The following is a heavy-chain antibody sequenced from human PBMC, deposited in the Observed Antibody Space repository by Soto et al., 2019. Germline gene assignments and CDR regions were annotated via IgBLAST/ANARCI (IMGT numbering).Heavy chain of an antibody. J-gene: IGHJ6*02. CDR2: IYYSGNT. D-gene: IGHD6-6*01. CDR3: ARVISSSSSLGLPYYYYGVDV. CDR1: GDSISSRSYY. V-gene: IGHV4-39*01. Sequence: PSETLSLTCAVSGDSISSRSYYWGWIRQPPGMGLEWIGSIYYSGNTYSNPSLNSRVTMSVDTSKSQFSLKLRPVSAADTAVYYCARVISSSSSLGLPYYYYGVDVWGPGTTVTVSS.